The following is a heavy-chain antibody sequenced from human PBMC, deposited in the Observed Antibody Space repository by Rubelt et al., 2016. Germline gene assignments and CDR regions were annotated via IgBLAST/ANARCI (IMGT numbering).Heavy chain of an antibody. CDR2: ISGSGGST. V-gene: IGHV3-23*01. J-gene: IGHJ6*02. D-gene: IGHD7-27*01. CDR3: ARGGIELGYASYCLDV. Sequence: GKGLEWVSAISGSGGSTYYADSVKGRFTISRDHSRNTVFLQMNSLRAEDTGLYYCARGGIELGYASYCLDVWGQGTTVTVS.